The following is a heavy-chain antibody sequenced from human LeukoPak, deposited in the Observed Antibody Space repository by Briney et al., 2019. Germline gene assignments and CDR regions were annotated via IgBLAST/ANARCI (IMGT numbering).Heavy chain of an antibody. Sequence: SETLSLTCTVSGGSIRSYYWSWIRQPPGKGLEWIGYIYYSGSTNYNPSLKSRVTISVDTSKNQFSLKLSSVTAADTAVYYCATWVYAIRQSPYYYYGMDVWGQGTTVTVSS. J-gene: IGHJ6*02. V-gene: IGHV4-59*01. CDR1: GGSIRSYY. CDR2: IYYSGST. CDR3: ATWVYAIRQSPYYYYGMDV. D-gene: IGHD2-8*01.